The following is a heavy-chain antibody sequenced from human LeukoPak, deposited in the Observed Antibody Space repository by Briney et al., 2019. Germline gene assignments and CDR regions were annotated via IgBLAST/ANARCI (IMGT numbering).Heavy chain of an antibody. CDR3: AKDNFVYDSSDNWFDP. V-gene: IGHV3-33*06. D-gene: IGHD3-22*01. CDR1: GFTFSSYG. Sequence: PGGSLRLLCAASGFTFSSYGVHWVRQAPGKGLVGVAVIWYDGSNKYYADSVKGRFTISRDNSKNTLYLQMNSLRAEDTAVYYCAKDNFVYDSSDNWFDPWGQGTLVTVSS. J-gene: IGHJ5*02. CDR2: IWYDGSNK.